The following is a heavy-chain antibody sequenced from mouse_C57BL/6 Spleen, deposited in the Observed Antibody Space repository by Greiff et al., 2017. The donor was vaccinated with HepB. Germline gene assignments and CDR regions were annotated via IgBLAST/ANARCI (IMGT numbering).Heavy chain of an antibody. CDR1: GFTFSDYY. CDR2: INYDGSST. J-gene: IGHJ2*01. V-gene: IGHV5-16*01. Sequence: EVMLVESEGGLVQPGSSMKLSCTASGFTFSDYYMAWVRQVPEKGLEWVANINYDGSSTYYLDSLKSRFIISRDNAKNILYLQMSSLKSEDTATYYCARKKVYGNYAFLDYWGQGTTLTVSS. D-gene: IGHD2-1*01. CDR3: ARKKVYGNYAFLDY.